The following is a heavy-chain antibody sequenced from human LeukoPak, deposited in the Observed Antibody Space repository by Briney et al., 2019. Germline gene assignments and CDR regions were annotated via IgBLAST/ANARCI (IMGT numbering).Heavy chain of an antibody. CDR2: IYWDDDK. D-gene: IGHD3-10*01. V-gene: IGHV2-5*02. Sequence: SGPTLVNPTQTLTLTCTFSGFSLSTSGVGVGWIRQPPAKALEWLALIYWDDDKRYSPSLKSRLTITKDTSKNQVVLTMTNMDPVDTATYYCAHSPLRLLWFGEFMYYFDYWGQGTLVTVSS. J-gene: IGHJ4*02. CDR3: AHSPLRLLWFGEFMYYFDY. CDR1: GFSLSTSGVG.